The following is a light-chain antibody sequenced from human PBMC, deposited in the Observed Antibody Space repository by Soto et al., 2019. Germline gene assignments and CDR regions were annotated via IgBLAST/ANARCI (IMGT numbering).Light chain of an antibody. CDR1: QGISSF. Sequence: DIQLTQSPSFLSASVGDRVTITCRASQGISSFLAWYQQKPGKAPELLIFAASTLQNGVPSRFSGSGSGTEFTLTISSLQPEDFATYYCLHLNSYSPDTFVPGTKVDVK. V-gene: IGKV1-9*01. CDR2: AAS. J-gene: IGKJ3*01. CDR3: LHLNSYSPDT.